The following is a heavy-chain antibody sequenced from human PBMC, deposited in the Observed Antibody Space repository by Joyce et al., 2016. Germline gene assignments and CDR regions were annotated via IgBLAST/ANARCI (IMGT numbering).Heavy chain of an antibody. D-gene: IGHD2-21*01. V-gene: IGHV4-59*01. CDR3: ARGRVGIAED. J-gene: IGHJ1*01. Sequence: QVQLQESGPGLVKPSETLSLTCTVSGGSISFYYWTWIRQPPGKGLEWIGSIYYSGSTNYHPSLRRRVIISVDTSKFQVFLDLSSVTAADTAVYYCARGRVGIAEDWGQGTLVTVSS. CDR1: GGSISFYY. CDR2: IYYSGST.